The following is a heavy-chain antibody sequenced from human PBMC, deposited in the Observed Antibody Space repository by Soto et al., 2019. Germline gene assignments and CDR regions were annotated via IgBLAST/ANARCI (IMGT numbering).Heavy chain of an antibody. V-gene: IGHV3-30-3*01. CDR3: ARVRATPLYYYYGMDV. Sequence: LILSCAASGFTFSSYAMHWVRQAPGKGLEWVAVISYDGSNKYYADSVKGRFTISRDNSKNTLYLQMNSLRAEDTAVYYCARVRATPLYYYYGMDVWGQGTTVTVSS. J-gene: IGHJ6*02. CDR1: GFTFSSYA. CDR2: ISYDGSNK.